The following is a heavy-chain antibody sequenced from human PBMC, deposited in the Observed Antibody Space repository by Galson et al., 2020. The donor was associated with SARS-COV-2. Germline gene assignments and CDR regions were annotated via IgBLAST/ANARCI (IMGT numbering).Heavy chain of an antibody. V-gene: IGHV5-51*01. Sequence: KIGESLKISCEGSGSSFTDYWIGWVRQLPAQALEWMGSIRPRDPDRRYSPSFQGQVTISADKSIGTAYLQWSSLKASDTAMYYCARRGGYCSSTTCYDYWGPGTRVTVSS. D-gene: IGHD2-2*01. CDR3: ARRGGYCSSTTCYDY. CDR1: GSSFTDYW. CDR2: IRPRDPDR. J-gene: IGHJ4*02.